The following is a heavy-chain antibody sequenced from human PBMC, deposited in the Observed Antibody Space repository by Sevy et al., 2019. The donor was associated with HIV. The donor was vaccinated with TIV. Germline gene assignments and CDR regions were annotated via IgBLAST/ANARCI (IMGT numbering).Heavy chain of an antibody. D-gene: IGHD6-13*01. Sequence: SETLSLTCTVSGGSISSYYWSWIRQPPGKGLEWIGYNYYSGSTNYNPSLKSRVTISVDTSKNQFSLKLSSVTAADTAVYYCARVGRSSWYNWFDPWGQGTLVTVSS. V-gene: IGHV4-59*01. CDR3: ARVGRSSWYNWFDP. J-gene: IGHJ5*02. CDR2: NYYSGST. CDR1: GGSISSYY.